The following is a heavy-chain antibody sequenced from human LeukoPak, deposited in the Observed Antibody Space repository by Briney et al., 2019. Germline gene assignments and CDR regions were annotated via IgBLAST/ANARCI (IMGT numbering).Heavy chain of an antibody. Sequence: GESLKISCKGSGYSFTSYWIGWVRQMPGKGLEWMGIIYPGDSDTRYSPSFQGQVTFSADKSISAAYLQLPSLKASDTAMYFCARQYTTSHPFDYWGQGTPLTVSS. D-gene: IGHD2-2*02. CDR1: GYSFTSYW. CDR3: ARQYTTSHPFDY. V-gene: IGHV5-51*01. J-gene: IGHJ4*02. CDR2: IYPGDSDT.